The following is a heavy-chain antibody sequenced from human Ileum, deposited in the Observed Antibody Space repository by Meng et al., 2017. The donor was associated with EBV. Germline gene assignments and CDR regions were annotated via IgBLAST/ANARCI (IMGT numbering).Heavy chain of an antibody. Sequence: QGQLRAAGPGMGEPSQTLSPTCAVSGASISSGAYHWSWIRQPPGKGLEWIGHSGSPSYNPSLRSRLTISVDPSKNQFSLRLDSATAADTAVYYCAIYAEGAGGKGYWGQGTLVTVSS. V-gene: IGHV4-30-4*01. CDR1: GASISSGAYH. CDR2: HSGSP. D-gene: IGHD6-13*01. J-gene: IGHJ4*02. CDR3: AIYAEGAGGKGY.